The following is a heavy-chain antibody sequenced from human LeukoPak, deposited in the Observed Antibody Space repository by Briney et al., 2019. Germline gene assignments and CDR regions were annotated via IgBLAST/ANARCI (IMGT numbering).Heavy chain of an antibody. Sequence: SETLSLTCTVSGGFISRNSFYWGWIRQPPGKGLEWIGSIYYSGTTYYNPSLKSRVTISVDTSKNQFSLKLSSVTAADTAVYYCARDRLVVPAYYYYGMDVWGQGTTVTVSS. CDR1: GGFISRNSFY. J-gene: IGHJ6*02. CDR2: IYYSGTT. D-gene: IGHD2-2*01. V-gene: IGHV4-39*07. CDR3: ARDRLVVPAYYYYGMDV.